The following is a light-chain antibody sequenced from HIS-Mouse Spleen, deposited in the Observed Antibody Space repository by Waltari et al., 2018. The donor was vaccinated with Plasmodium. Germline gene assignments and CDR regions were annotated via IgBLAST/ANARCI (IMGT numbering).Light chain of an antibody. J-gene: IGLJ2*01. V-gene: IGLV2-14*03. CDR1: SSDVGGHDY. CDR2: DVS. CDR3: SSYTSSSTLV. Sequence: QSALTQPASASGSPGQSITISCTGTSSDVGGHDYVSWYQQHPVKAPKLIIYDVSNRPSGVSNRFSGSKSGNTASLTISGLQAEDEADYYCSSYTSSSTLVFGGGTKLTVL.